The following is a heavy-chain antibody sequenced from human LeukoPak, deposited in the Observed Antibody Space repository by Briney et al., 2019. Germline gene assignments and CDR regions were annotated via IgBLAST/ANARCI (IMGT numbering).Heavy chain of an antibody. V-gene: IGHV4-59*01. Sequence: SETLSLTCTVSGGSITNYWWSWIRQPPGRGLEWIGYIYYSGSTTNYNPSLRGRATVSVDASKNQFSLRLRSVTAADTAVYYCTRVGDWNDLVYWGQGTLVSVSS. J-gene: IGHJ4*02. CDR2: IYYSGSTT. D-gene: IGHD1-1*01. CDR3: TRVGDWNDLVY. CDR1: GGSITNYW.